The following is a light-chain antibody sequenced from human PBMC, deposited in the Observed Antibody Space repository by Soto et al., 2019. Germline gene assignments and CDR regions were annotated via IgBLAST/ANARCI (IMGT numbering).Light chain of an antibody. Sequence: EMVFTQSPGTLPLSPGERATLSCRASQSGTNSNLAWYQQKSGQAPRLLIYGASSRATGIPDRFSGSGSGTDFTLTISRLEPEDFAVYYCQQYGRAPYTFGQGTKLEI. V-gene: IGKV3-20*01. J-gene: IGKJ2*01. CDR3: QQYGRAPYT. CDR2: GAS. CDR1: QSGTNSN.